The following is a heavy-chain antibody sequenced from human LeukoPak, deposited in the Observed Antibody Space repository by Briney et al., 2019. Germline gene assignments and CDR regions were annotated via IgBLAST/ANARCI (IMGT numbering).Heavy chain of an antibody. CDR2: INAGNGNT. Sequence: ASVKVSCKASGYTFTSYAMHWVRQAPGQRLEWMGWINAGNGNTKYSQKFQGRVTITRDTSASTAYMELSSLRSEDTAVYYCTRGSVVVPAAIWEDIWGQGTMVTVSS. V-gene: IGHV1-3*01. J-gene: IGHJ3*02. CDR3: TRGSVVVPAAIWEDI. D-gene: IGHD2-2*02. CDR1: GYTFTSYA.